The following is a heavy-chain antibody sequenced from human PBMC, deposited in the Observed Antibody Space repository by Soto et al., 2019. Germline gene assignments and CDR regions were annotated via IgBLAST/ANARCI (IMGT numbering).Heavy chain of an antibody. CDR1: GGAFSSYN. V-gene: IGHV1-69*02. CDR3: ATAYQLLEY. CDR2: IIPILGLT. Sequence: QVQLVQSGAEVRKPGSSVKVSCKASGGAFSSYNINWVRQAPGQGLEWMGRIIPILGLTNYAQKFRGRVTITADTSSTTAYVELNNLRSEDTAIYYCATAYQLLEYWGQGTHVTVSS. D-gene: IGHD3-10*01. J-gene: IGHJ4*02.